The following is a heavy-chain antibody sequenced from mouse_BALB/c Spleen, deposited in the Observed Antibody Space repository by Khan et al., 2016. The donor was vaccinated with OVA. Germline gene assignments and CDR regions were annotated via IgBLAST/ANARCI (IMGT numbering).Heavy chain of an antibody. CDR1: GFSLTDYG. V-gene: IGHV2-6-5*01. CDR3: AKEDYGSSSFDY. Sequence: VQLQESGPGLVAPSQNLSITCTVSGFSLTDYGVSWIRQPPGKGLEWLGAIWGGGSTYYNSALKSRLSITKDISKSQVFLKMNSLQIDDTAMYYCAKEDYGSSSFDYWGQGTTLTVSS. D-gene: IGHD1-1*01. J-gene: IGHJ2*01. CDR2: IWGGGST.